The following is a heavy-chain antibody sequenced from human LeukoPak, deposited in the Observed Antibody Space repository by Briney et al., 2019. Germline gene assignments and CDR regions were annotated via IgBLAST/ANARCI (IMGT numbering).Heavy chain of an antibody. V-gene: IGHV4-59*01. CDR1: GGSISSYY. CDR3: ARVRASGGSYYGYAFDI. D-gene: IGHD1-26*01. Sequence: SETLSLTCTVSGGSISSYYWSWIRQPPGKGLEWIGYIYYSGSTNYNPSLKSRVTISVDTSKNQFSLKLSSVTAADTAVYYCARVRASGGSYYGYAFDIWGQGTMVTVSS. J-gene: IGHJ3*02. CDR2: IYYSGST.